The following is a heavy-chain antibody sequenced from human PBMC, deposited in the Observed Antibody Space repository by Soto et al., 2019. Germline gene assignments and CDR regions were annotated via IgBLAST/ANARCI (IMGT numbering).Heavy chain of an antibody. J-gene: IGHJ6*02. CDR2: IWYDGSNK. CDR1: GFTFSSYG. V-gene: IGHV3-33*01. Sequence: GGSLRLSCAASGFTFSSYGMHWVRQAPGKGLEWVAVIWYDGSNKYYADSVKGRFTITRDNSKNTLYLQMNSLRAEDTAVYYCARDIVVVVAATSAGMDVWGQGTTVTVSS. CDR3: ARDIVVVVAATSAGMDV. D-gene: IGHD2-15*01.